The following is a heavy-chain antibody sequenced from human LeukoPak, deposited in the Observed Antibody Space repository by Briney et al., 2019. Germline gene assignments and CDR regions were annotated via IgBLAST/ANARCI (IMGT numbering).Heavy chain of an antibody. CDR1: GFTFDDYA. CDR3: AKDIYEAPVIASDY. CDR2: ISWNSGSI. Sequence: PGRSLRLSCAASGFTFDDYAMHWVRQAPGKGLEWVSGISWNSGSIGYADSVKGRFTISRDNAKNSLYLQMNSLRAVDTALYYCAKDIYEAPVIASDYWGQGTLVTVSS. D-gene: IGHD6-13*01. V-gene: IGHV3-9*01. J-gene: IGHJ4*02.